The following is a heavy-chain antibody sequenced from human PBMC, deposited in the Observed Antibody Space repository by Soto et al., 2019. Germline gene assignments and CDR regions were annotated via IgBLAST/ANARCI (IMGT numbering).Heavy chain of an antibody. J-gene: IGHJ4*02. CDR2: IYYSGST. Sequence: LALTCTVSGGSISSGDYYWSWIRQPPGKGLEWIGYIYYSGSTYYNPSLKSRVTISVDTSKNQFSLKLSSVTAADTAVYYCARATVEYMLDYWGQGTLVTVSS. CDR3: ARATVEYMLDY. V-gene: IGHV4-30-4*01. D-gene: IGHD6-6*01. CDR1: GGSISSGDYY.